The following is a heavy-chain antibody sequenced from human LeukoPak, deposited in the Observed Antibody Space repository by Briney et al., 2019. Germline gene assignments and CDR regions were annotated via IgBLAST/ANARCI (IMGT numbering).Heavy chain of an antibody. Sequence: SETLSLTCTVSGFSISSYYWSWIRQPAGKGLEWIGRISASGSTNYAPSLRSRATMSVDTSTNQFSLKLSSVTAADTAVYYCATDISWFDPWGRGTLVTVSS. V-gene: IGHV4-4*07. CDR3: ATDISWFDP. CDR1: GFSISSYY. CDR2: ISASGST. J-gene: IGHJ5*02.